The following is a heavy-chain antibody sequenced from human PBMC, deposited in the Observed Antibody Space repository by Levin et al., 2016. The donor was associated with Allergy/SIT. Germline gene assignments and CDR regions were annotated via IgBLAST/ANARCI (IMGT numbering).Heavy chain of an antibody. V-gene: IGHV3-7*02. J-gene: IGHJ4*02. CDR3: AKVVVPTATGFFDY. CDR1: GFTFTTYW. Sequence: GESLKISCAASGFTFTTYWMSWVRQAPGKGLEWVANIKQDGSQKYYVDSVKGRFTISRDNAENSLYLQMNSLRAEDTAVYYCAKVVVPTATGFFDYWGQGTLVTVSP. D-gene: IGHD2-2*01. CDR2: IKQDGSQK.